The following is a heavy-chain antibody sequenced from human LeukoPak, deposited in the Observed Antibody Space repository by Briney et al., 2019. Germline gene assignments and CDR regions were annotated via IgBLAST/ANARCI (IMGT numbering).Heavy chain of an antibody. Sequence: GSLRLSCAASGFTVRNNDMTWVRQGPGKGLQWVSGLYSGGSTTYADSVKGRFSISRDNLKNTLYLQMNSLRAEDTAVYYCARAFQYGSGTYPYSLWGQGTLVTVSS. CDR2: LYSGGST. D-gene: IGHD3-10*01. CDR3: ARAFQYGSGTYPYSL. V-gene: IGHV3-66*01. J-gene: IGHJ4*02. CDR1: GFTVRNND.